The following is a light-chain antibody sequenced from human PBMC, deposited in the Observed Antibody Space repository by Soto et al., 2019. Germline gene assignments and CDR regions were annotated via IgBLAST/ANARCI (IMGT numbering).Light chain of an antibody. CDR1: QSVNNY. CDR2: DAS. Sequence: EIVLKQSPGTLSLSPGERATLSCRASQSVNNYLAWYQQKPGQAPRLLIYDASNRATGIPPRFSGSGSGTDFTLTISSLVPEDSAVYYCQQRGTWPWLTFGGGTRVEI. CDR3: QQRGTWPWLT. J-gene: IGKJ4*01. V-gene: IGKV3-11*01.